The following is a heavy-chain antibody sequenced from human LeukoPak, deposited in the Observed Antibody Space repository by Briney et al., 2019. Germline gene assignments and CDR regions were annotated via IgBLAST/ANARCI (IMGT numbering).Heavy chain of an antibody. CDR2: ISWNSGSI. V-gene: IGHV3-9*01. CDR1: GFTFDDYA. CDR3: AKDGGIAAAGPFDY. D-gene: IGHD6-13*01. Sequence: GGSLRLSCAASGFTFDDYAMHWVRQAPGKGLEWVSGISWNSGSIGYADSVKGRFTISRDNAKNSLYLQMNNLRAEDTALYYCAKDGGIAAAGPFDYWGQGTLVTVSS. J-gene: IGHJ4*02.